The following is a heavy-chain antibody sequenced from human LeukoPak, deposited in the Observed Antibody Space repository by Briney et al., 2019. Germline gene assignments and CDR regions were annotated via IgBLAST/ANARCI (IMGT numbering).Heavy chain of an antibody. Sequence: SETLPLTCTVSGGSISSSSYYWGWIRQPPEKGLEWIGSIYYSGSTYYNPSLKSRVTISVDTSKNQFSLKLSSVTAADTAVYYCARGQWDPRWGQGTLVTVSS. D-gene: IGHD1-26*01. CDR1: GGSISSSSYY. V-gene: IGHV4-39*01. CDR3: ARGQWDPR. J-gene: IGHJ4*02. CDR2: IYYSGST.